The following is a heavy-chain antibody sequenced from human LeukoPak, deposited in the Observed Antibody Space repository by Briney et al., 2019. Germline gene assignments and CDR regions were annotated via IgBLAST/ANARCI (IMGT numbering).Heavy chain of an antibody. CDR3: ARVRQGSGYYYPFDY. J-gene: IGHJ4*02. Sequence: AASVTVPCKASGGTFSSYAISWVRQAPGQGLEWMGGIIPIFGTANYAQKFQGRVTITADKSTSTAYMELSSLRSEDTAVYYCARVRQGSGYYYPFDYWGQGTLVTVSS. CDR2: IIPIFGTA. V-gene: IGHV1-69*06. D-gene: IGHD3-22*01. CDR1: GGTFSSYA.